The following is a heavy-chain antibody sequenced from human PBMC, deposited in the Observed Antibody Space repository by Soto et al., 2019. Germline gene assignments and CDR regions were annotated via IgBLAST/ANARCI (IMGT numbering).Heavy chain of an antibody. CDR2: INHRGST. CDR3: ARGLNWNYGAFDY. J-gene: IGHJ4*02. CDR1: GGSFSTYY. Sequence: SETLSLTCAVYGGSFSTYYWSWIRQPPGKGLEWLGEINHRGSTNYYPSLKSRLTISVDTSKNQFSLNLISVTAADRAVYYCARGLNWNYGAFDYWGQGTLVTVSS. V-gene: IGHV4-34*01. D-gene: IGHD1-7*01.